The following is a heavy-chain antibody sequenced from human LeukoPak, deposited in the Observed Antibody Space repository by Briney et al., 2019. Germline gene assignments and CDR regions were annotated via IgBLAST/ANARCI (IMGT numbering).Heavy chain of an antibody. CDR2: ISTNTGNP. CDR1: GYTFASYA. J-gene: IGHJ6*03. D-gene: IGHD2-15*01. V-gene: IGHV7-4-1*02. Sequence: GASVKVSCKASGYTFASYAMNWVRQAPGQGLEWMGWISTNTGNPTYAQGFTGRFVFSLDTSVSTAYLQISSLKAEDTAVYYCARKSVAATPRDIVYQYSYMDVWGEGTTVTVPS. CDR3: ARKSVAATPRDIVYQYSYMDV.